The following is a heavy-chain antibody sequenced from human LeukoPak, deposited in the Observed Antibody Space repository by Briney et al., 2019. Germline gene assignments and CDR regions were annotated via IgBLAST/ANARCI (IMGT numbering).Heavy chain of an antibody. V-gene: IGHV3-49*03. CDR2: IRSKAYGGTT. D-gene: IGHD4-17*01. CDR3: TRYGDYDWMDY. CDR1: GFTFGDYA. Sequence: PGRSLRLSCTASGFTFGDYAMSWFRQAPGKGLEWVGFIRSKAYGGTTEYAASVKGRFTISRDDPKSIAYLQMNSLKTEDTAVYYCTRYGDYDWMDYWGQGTLVTVSS. J-gene: IGHJ4*02.